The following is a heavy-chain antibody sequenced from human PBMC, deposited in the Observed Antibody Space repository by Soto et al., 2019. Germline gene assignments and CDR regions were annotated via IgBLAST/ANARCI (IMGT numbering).Heavy chain of an antibody. CDR2: ISYDGSNK. Sequence: QVQLVESGGGVVQPGRSLRLSCAASGFTFSSYAMHWVRQAPGKGLEWVAVISYDGSNKYYADSVKGRFTISRDNSKNTLYLQMNSRRAEDTAVYYCARDRVSSGYWVDYWGQGTLVTVSS. CDR1: GFTFSSYA. D-gene: IGHD3-22*01. V-gene: IGHV3-30-3*01. CDR3: ARDRVSSGYWVDY. J-gene: IGHJ4*02.